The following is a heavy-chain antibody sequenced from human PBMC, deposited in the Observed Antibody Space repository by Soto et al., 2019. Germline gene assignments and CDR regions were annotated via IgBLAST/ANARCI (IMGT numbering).Heavy chain of an antibody. V-gene: IGHV3-11*01. J-gene: IGHJ6*02. D-gene: IGHD4-17*01. Sequence: QVQLVESGGGLVKPGGSLRLSCAASGFTFSDYYMSWIRQAPGKGLEWVSYISSSGSTIYYADSVKGRFTISRDNAKNSQFLQMTSLRAEDTVVYYCASPTVTPHDGMDVWGQGTTVTVSS. CDR2: ISSSGSTI. CDR3: ASPTVTPHDGMDV. CDR1: GFTFSDYY.